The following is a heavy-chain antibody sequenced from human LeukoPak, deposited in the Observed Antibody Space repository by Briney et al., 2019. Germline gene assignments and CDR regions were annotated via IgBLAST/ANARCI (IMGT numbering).Heavy chain of an antibody. Sequence: GGSLRLSCAASGFTFNRSWMNWVRQAPGKGLEWVSSISGDSTYIYNAGSVKGRFTISRDNAQASLYLQMISLRADDTAVYYCARVSGRLERQSDLDYWGQGTLVIVSS. CDR1: GFTFNRSW. CDR2: ISGDSTYI. D-gene: IGHD1-1*01. CDR3: ARVSGRLERQSDLDY. J-gene: IGHJ4*02. V-gene: IGHV3-21*01.